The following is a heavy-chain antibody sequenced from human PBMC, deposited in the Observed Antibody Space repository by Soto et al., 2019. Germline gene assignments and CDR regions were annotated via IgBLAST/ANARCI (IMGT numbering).Heavy chain of an antibody. Sequence: EVQLVESGGGLVQPGGYLRLSCAASGFTLSDYSMHWVRQAAGKGLEYVSAISYKGDTTYYANSVKGRFTISRDNSKNTLYLQMGSLSAEDMAVYYCARVSGLGQAAFDIWGQGTMVTVSS. V-gene: IGHV3-64*01. J-gene: IGHJ3*02. CDR2: ISYKGDTT. D-gene: IGHD1-1*01. CDR3: ARVSGLGQAAFDI. CDR1: GFTLSDYS.